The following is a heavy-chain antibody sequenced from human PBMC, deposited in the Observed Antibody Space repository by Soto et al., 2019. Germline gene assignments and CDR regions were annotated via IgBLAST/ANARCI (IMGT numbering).Heavy chain of an antibody. J-gene: IGHJ4*02. CDR3: AADRDCSSTSCLPYNLDY. V-gene: IGHV1-2*02. CDR2: INPNSGGT. Sequence: ASVKVSCKASGYTFTGYYMHWVRQAPGQGLEWMGWINPNSGGTNYAQKFQDRVIMTRDTSTSTAYMELSSLRSEDTAAYYCAADRDCSSTSCLPYNLDYWGQGTLVTVSS. D-gene: IGHD2-2*01. CDR1: GYTFTGYY.